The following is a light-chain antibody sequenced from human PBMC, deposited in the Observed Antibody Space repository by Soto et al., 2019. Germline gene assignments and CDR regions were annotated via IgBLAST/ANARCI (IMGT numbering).Light chain of an antibody. CDR3: PKSTHLPFT. CDR2: DAS. Sequence: ESGVTQSPSTLSLSPGEEATLSCKASQNVYNNLAWYQQRPGQPPRLLIYDASTRATGISDRFSGSGYGTEFTLTISSLQFVDLVVRFPPKSTHLPFT. V-gene: IGKV3-15*01. J-gene: IGKJ4*02. CDR1: QNVYNN.